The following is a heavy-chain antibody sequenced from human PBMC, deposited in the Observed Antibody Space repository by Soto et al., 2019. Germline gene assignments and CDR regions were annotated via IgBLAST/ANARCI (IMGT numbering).Heavy chain of an antibody. CDR1: GYTFTSYA. J-gene: IGHJ6*02. CDR2: INAGNGNT. Sequence: GASVKVSCKASGYTFTSYAMHWVRQAPGQRLEWMGWINAGNGNTKYSQKFQGRVTITRDTSASTAYMELSSLRAEDTAVYYCAKEIKSTPPPTIFGVVNYYYGMDVWGQGTTVTVSS. V-gene: IGHV1-3*01. CDR3: AKEIKSTPPPTIFGVVNYYYGMDV. D-gene: IGHD3-3*01.